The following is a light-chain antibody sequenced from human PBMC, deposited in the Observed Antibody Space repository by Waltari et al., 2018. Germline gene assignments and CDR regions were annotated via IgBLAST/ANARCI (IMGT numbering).Light chain of an antibody. V-gene: IGKV1-5*03. CDR1: QSISNY. J-gene: IGKJ2*03. Sequence: DIQMTQFPSTLSASVGDTITITCRASQSISNYLAWYQQKPGKAPKLLIYKASSSCSGVPSRFSGSGSGTEFTLTISSLQPDDFATYYCQQYNTYSSFGQGTKLEIK. CDR2: KAS. CDR3: QQYNTYSS.